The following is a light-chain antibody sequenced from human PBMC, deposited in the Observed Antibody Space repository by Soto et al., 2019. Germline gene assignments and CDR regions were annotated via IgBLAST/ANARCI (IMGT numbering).Light chain of an antibody. CDR3: QQYYSTPPT. V-gene: IGKV4-1*01. CDR1: QSVLLSSNNKNY. J-gene: IGKJ1*01. Sequence: DIVMTQSPDSLAVSLGERATINCKSSQSVLLSSNNKNYLAWYQHKPGQPPKLLISWASTRESGVPDRFSGSGSETDFTLTISSLQAEDVAVYYCQQYYSTPPTFGQGTKVEIK. CDR2: WAS.